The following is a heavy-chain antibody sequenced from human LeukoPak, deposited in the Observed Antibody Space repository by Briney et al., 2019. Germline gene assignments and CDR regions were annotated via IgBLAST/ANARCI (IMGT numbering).Heavy chain of an antibody. CDR3: ATEGGGSYYWGFDAFDI. V-gene: IGHV1-24*01. CDR2: FDPEDGET. J-gene: IGHJ3*02. Sequence: GASVKVSCKVSGYTLTELSMHGVRQARGKGLEWMGGFDPEDGETIYAQKFQGRVTMTEDTSTDTAYMELSSLRSEDTAVYYCATEGGGSYYWGFDAFDIWGQGTMVTVSS. CDR1: GYTLTELS. D-gene: IGHD1-26*01.